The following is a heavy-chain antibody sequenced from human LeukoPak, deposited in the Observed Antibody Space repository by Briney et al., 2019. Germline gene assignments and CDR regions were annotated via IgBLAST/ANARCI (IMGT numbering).Heavy chain of an antibody. V-gene: IGHV1-8*01. CDR1: GYTFTSYD. D-gene: IGHD3-10*01. CDR3: AGVFTMVRGAGNPGY. Sequence: EASVKVSCKASGYTFTSYDINWVRQATGQGLEWMGWMNPNSGNTGYAQKFQGRVTMTRNTSISTAYMELSSLRSEDTAVYYCAGVFTMVRGAGNPGYWGQGTLVTVSS. CDR2: MNPNSGNT. J-gene: IGHJ4*02.